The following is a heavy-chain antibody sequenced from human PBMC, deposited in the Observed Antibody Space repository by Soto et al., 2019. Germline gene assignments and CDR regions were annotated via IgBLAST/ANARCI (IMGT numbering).Heavy chain of an antibody. J-gene: IGHJ6*02. Sequence: SETLSLTCTVSDDSTSSYKWSWIRQPPGRRLEWIGYIDSNGGTSYNPSLQSRVTISVDTSTNQFSLKLSSVTAADTAVYYCARGRAAAGLYYYYYYGMDVWGQGTTVTVS. CDR3: ARGRAAAGLYYYYYYGMDV. D-gene: IGHD6-13*01. CDR2: IDSNGGT. CDR1: DDSTSSYK. V-gene: IGHV4-59*12.